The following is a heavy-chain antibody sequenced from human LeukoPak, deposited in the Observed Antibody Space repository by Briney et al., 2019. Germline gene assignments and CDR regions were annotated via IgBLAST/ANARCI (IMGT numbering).Heavy chain of an antibody. CDR2: IRYDGSNK. CDR3: AKSMEAAAGFFDY. Sequence: GGSLRLSCAASGFTFSSYGMHWVRQAPGKGLEWVAFIRYDGSNKYYADSVKGRLTISRDNSKNTLYLQMNSLRAEDTAVYYCAKSMEAAAGFFDYWGQGTLVTVSS. J-gene: IGHJ4*02. CDR1: GFTFSSYG. D-gene: IGHD6-13*01. V-gene: IGHV3-30*02.